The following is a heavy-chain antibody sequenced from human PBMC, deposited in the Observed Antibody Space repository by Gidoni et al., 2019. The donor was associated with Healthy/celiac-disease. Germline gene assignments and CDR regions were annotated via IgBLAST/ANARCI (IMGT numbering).Heavy chain of an antibody. J-gene: IGHJ4*02. CDR3: AGGQGVGATISDY. CDR2: ISSSSSYI. V-gene: IGHV3-21*01. D-gene: IGHD1-26*01. Sequence: EVQLVESGGGLVKPGGYLRLSCEASGFTFSSYSMNLVRQAPVKGLEWVSSISSSSSYIYYADSVKGRFTISRDNAKNSLYLQMNSLSAEDTAVYYCAGGQGVGATISDYWGQGTLVTVSS. CDR1: GFTFSSYS.